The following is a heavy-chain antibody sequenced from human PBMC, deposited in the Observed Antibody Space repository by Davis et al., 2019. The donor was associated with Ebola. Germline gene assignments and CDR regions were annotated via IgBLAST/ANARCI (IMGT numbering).Heavy chain of an antibody. Sequence: GESLKISCAASGFTFSRYSMNWVRQAPGKGLEWVSYISSSGSTIYYADSVKGRFTISRDDSKNMVFLQMNSLRAEDTAVYYCTTRLVNHFDHWGQGTLVTVSS. J-gene: IGHJ4*02. D-gene: IGHD3-9*01. CDR1: GFTFSRYS. CDR3: TTRLVNHFDH. V-gene: IGHV3-48*01. CDR2: ISSSGSTI.